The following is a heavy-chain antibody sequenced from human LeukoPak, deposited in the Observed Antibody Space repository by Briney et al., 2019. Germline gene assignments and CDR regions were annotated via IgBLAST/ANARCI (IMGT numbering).Heavy chain of an antibody. CDR2: INPNSGGT. Sequence: GASVKVSCKASGYTFTGYYMHWVRQAPGQGLEWMGRINPNSGGTNYAQKFQGRVTMTRDTSISTAYMELSRLRSDDTAVYYCGRGGYSGYEPGIFDYWGEGTLVTVSS. D-gene: IGHD5-12*01. J-gene: IGHJ4*02. CDR3: GRGGYSGYEPGIFDY. CDR1: GYTFTGYY. V-gene: IGHV1-2*06.